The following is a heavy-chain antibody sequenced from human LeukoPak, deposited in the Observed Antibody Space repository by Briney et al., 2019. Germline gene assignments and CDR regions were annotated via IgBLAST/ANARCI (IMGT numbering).Heavy chain of an antibody. V-gene: IGHV1-69*13. CDR1: GGTFSRYA. CDR3: AIYYYDSSGYYYGRFDY. J-gene: IGHJ4*02. D-gene: IGHD3-22*01. CDR2: IIPIFGTA. Sequence: SVKVSCKASGGTFSRYAISWVRQAPGHGLEWMGGIIPIFGTANYAQKFQGRVTITADESTSTAYMELSSLRSEDTAVYYCAIYYYDSSGYYYGRFDYWGQGTLVTVSS.